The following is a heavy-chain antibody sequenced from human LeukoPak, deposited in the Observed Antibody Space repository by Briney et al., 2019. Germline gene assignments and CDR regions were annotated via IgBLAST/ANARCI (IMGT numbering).Heavy chain of an antibody. J-gene: IGHJ4*02. CDR3: AKDRGDIVVVPAAND. CDR1: GFTFSSYA. V-gene: IGHV3-23*01. D-gene: IGHD2-2*01. Sequence: PGGSLRLSCAASGFTFSSYAMSWVRQAPGKGLEWVSAISGSGGSTYYADSVKGRFTISRDNSKNTLYLQMNSLRAEDTAVYYCAKDRGDIVVVPAANDWGQGTLVTVSS. CDR2: ISGSGGST.